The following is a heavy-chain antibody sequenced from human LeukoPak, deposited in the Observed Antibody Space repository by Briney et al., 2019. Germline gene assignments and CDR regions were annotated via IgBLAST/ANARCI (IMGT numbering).Heavy chain of an antibody. V-gene: IGHV3-33*08. Sequence: GGSLRLSCAASGFTFSSYGMHWVRQAPGKGLEWVAVIWYDGTNKYYADSVKGRFTISRDNSKNTLFLQMNSLRAEDTAVYYCARAAYDSSGYLTLWGQGTLVTVSS. CDR3: ARAAYDSSGYLTL. CDR1: GFTFSSYG. CDR2: IWYDGTNK. D-gene: IGHD3-22*01. J-gene: IGHJ4*02.